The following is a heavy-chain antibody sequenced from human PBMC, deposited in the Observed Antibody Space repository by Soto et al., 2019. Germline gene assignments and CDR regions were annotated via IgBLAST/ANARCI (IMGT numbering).Heavy chain of an antibody. CDR1: GGTLSSYR. CDR3: ARDSGAKLSSS. Sequence: ASVKVSCKASGGTLSSYRFNWVRQARGQGLEWLGGIVPIYRTADYAQKFQGRVTITADESTRTVYLELSSLKSQDTALYYCARDSGAKLSSSWGQGPLVTVS. D-gene: IGHD6-13*01. V-gene: IGHV1-69*13. J-gene: IGHJ4*02. CDR2: IVPIYRTA.